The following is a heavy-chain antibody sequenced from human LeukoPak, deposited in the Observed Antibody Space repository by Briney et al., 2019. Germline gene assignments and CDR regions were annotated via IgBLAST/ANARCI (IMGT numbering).Heavy chain of an antibody. V-gene: IGHV3-15*01. CDR3: TTEVAGAVVPAARRDGDYYYYMDV. CDR2: IKSKTDGGTT. CDR1: GFTFSNAW. J-gene: IGHJ6*03. Sequence: PGGSLRLSRAASGFTFSNAWMSWVRQAPGKGLEWVGRIKSKTDGGTTDYAAPVKGRFTISRDDSKNTLYLQMNSLKTEDTAVYYCTTEVAGAVVPAARRDGDYYYYMDVWGKGTTVTVSS. D-gene: IGHD2-2*01.